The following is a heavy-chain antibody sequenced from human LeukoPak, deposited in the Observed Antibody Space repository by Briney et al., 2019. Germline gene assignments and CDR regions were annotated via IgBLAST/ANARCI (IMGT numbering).Heavy chain of an antibody. V-gene: IGHV4-39*01. CDR2: IYYSRST. CDR1: GGSISSSSYY. D-gene: IGHD6-19*01. J-gene: IGHJ1*01. Sequence: SETLSLTCTVSGGSISSSSYYWGWIRQPPGKGLEWIGSIYYSRSTYYNQSLKSRVTISVDTSKNQFSLKLSSVTAADTAVYYCARGYSSGWYGEYFQHWGQGTLVTVSS. CDR3: ARGYSSGWYGEYFQH.